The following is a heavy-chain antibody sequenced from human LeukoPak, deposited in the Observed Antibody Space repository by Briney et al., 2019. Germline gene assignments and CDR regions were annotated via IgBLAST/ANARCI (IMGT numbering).Heavy chain of an antibody. CDR2: INPNSGGT. CDR1: GYTFTGYY. V-gene: IGHV1-2*02. CDR3: ARDKTTSSWYSDWFDP. Sequence: GASVKVSCKSSGYTFTGYYMHLVRQAPGQGLEWMGWINPNSGGTNYAQKFQGRVTMTRDTSISTAYMELSSLRSEDTAVYYCARDKTTSSWYSDWFDPWGQGTLVTVSS. J-gene: IGHJ5*02. D-gene: IGHD6-13*01.